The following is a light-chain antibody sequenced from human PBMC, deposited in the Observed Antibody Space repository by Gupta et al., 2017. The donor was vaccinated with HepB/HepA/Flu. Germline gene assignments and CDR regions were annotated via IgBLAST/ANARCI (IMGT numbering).Light chain of an antibody. V-gene: IGKV1-27*01. CDR2: AAS. Sequence: GDRVTITCLASQGISNYLAWYQQKPGKVPKLLIYAASTLQSGVPSRFSGSGSGTDFTLTISSLQPEDIATYYCQKYNGAPWRFGQGTKLEIK. CDR3: QKYNGAPWR. J-gene: IGKJ1*01. CDR1: QGISNY.